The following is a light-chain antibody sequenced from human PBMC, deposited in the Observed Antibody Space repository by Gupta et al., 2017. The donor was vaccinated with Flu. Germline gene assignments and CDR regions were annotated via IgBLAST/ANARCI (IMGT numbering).Light chain of an antibody. CDR3: GAYDDNRSRRV. J-gene: IGLJ3*02. V-gene: IGLV1-47*01. CDR2: RNN. CDR1: SSTIGSNY. Sequence: RVTLCCSERSSTIGSNYESWYQQRPGTAPNLLIDRNNRRPSAVLERFFCSKSGTSANLPIIGLQAEDEADYYWGAYDDNRSRRVCGGGTKLTGL.